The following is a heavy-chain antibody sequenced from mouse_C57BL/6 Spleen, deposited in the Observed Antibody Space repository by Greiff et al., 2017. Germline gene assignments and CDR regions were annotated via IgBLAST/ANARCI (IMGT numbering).Heavy chain of an antibody. CDR3: ARIHYGSSRGYFDV. V-gene: IGHV1-52*01. CDR1: GYTFTSYW. J-gene: IGHJ1*03. CDR2: IDPSDSET. D-gene: IGHD1-1*01. Sequence: VQLQQPGAELVRPGSSVKLSCKASGYTFTSYWMHWVKQRPIQGLEWIGNIDPSDSETHYNQKFKDKATLTVDKSSSTAYMQLSSLTSEDSAVYYWARIHYGSSRGYFDVWGTGTTVTVSS.